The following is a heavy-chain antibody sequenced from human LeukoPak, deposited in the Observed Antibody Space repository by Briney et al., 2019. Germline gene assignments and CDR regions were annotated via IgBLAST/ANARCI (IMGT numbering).Heavy chain of an antibody. CDR1: GGSISSSTYY. CDR2: IYYTGST. J-gene: IGHJ3*02. V-gene: IGHV4-39*01. D-gene: IGHD4-17*01. Sequence: SETLSLTCTVSGGSISSSTYYWGWIRQPPVKGLEWIGSIYYTGSTYYNPSLKSRVTISVDTSKNQFSLKLSSVTAADTAVYYCAPTTVTTRASGAFDIWGQGTMVTVSS. CDR3: APTTVTTRASGAFDI.